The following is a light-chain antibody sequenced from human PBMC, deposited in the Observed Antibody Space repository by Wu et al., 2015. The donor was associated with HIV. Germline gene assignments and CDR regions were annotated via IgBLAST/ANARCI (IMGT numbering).Light chain of an antibody. CDR3: QQYGSSPYT. Sequence: EIVLTQSPGTLSLSPGERATLSCRASQSVSSSYIAWYQQKPGQAPRLFIYGASSRAAGIPDRFRGSGSGTDFTLTISRLEPEDSAVYYCQQYGSSPYTFGRGPSWRSN. V-gene: IGKV3-20*01. J-gene: IGKJ2*01. CDR2: GAS. CDR1: QSVSSSY.